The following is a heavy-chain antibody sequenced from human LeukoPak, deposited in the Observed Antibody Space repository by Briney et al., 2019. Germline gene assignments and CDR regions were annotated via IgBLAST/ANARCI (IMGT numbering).Heavy chain of an antibody. CDR1: GYTFTGYY. V-gene: IGHV1-2*02. D-gene: IGHD2-8*01. Sequence: ASVKVSCKASGYTFTGYYIHWVRQAPGQGLEWMGWINPNSGGTYYAQKFQGRVTMTGDTSISTAYMELSRLISDDTAVYYCARDSDCTNGVCYRTDLGSWGQGTLVTVSS. CDR3: ARDSDCTNGVCYRTDLGS. J-gene: IGHJ5*01. CDR2: INPNSGGT.